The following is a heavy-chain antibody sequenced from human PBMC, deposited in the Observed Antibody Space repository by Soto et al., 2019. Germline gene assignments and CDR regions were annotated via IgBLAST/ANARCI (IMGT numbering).Heavy chain of an antibody. D-gene: IGHD3-16*02. CDR1: GFTFNSYA. CDR3: AKVRWGLIAPFDY. Sequence: PGGSLRLSCAASGFTFNSYAMSWVRQAPGKGLEWVSSIGGRDGSTYHADSVKGRFTISRDNSKNTLFLQMDSLRVEDTAVYYCAKVRWGLIAPFDYWGQGTLVTVSS. J-gene: IGHJ4*02. V-gene: IGHV3-23*01. CDR2: IGGRDGST.